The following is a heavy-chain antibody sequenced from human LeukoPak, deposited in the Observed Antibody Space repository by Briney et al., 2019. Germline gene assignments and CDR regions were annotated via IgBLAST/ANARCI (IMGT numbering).Heavy chain of an antibody. V-gene: IGHV1-18*01. CDR3: ARGYSTSDHLYHYYMDV. D-gene: IGHD6-13*01. CDR2: ISAYNGNT. Sequence: ASVTVSCKASGGTFSIYAISWVRQAPGQGLEWMGWISAYNGNTNYAQKLQGRVTMTTDTSTSTAYMELRSLRSDDTATYYCARGYSTSDHLYHYYMDVWGKGTTVTVS. CDR1: GGTFSIYA. J-gene: IGHJ6*03.